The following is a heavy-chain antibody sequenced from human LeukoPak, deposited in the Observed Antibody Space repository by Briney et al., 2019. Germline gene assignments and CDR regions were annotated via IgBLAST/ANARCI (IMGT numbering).Heavy chain of an antibody. CDR1: GYTFTGYY. Sequence: ASVKVSCKASGYTFTGYYMHWVRQSPGQGLEWMGWINPNSGDTNSARKFQGRVTMTRDTSISTAYVELSRLRSDDTAVYHCARVLSGTYFTGLSHWGPGTLVTVSS. J-gene: IGHJ4*02. CDR2: INPNSGDT. V-gene: IGHV1-2*02. CDR3: ARVLSGTYFTGLSH. D-gene: IGHD1-26*01.